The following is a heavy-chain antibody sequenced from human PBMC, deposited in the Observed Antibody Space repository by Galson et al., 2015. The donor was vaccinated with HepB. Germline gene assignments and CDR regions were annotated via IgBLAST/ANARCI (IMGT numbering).Heavy chain of an antibody. Sequence: CAISGDSVSANTAVWNWIRQSPSRGLEWLGRTYYRSKWFKDYALSMKSRITISADTSRNQVSLQLNPVSPEDTAVYYCAYGVDVWGQGTTVTVSS. CDR1: GDSVSANTAV. CDR2: TYYRSKWFK. V-gene: IGHV6-1*01. CDR3: AYGVDV. J-gene: IGHJ6*02.